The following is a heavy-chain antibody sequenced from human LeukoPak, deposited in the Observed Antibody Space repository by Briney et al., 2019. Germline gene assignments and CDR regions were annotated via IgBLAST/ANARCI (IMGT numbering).Heavy chain of an antibody. Sequence: ASVKVSCKASGYTFTDYHIHWVRQAPGQGPEWMGWIHPNIGGRNYAQKFGGRVTMSRDTSISTVYMELSSLRSDDTAMYYCARLTGGSETNWGQGTLVTVSA. D-gene: IGHD1-14*01. CDR1: GYTFTDYH. V-gene: IGHV1-2*02. J-gene: IGHJ4*02. CDR2: IHPNIGGR. CDR3: ARLTGGSETN.